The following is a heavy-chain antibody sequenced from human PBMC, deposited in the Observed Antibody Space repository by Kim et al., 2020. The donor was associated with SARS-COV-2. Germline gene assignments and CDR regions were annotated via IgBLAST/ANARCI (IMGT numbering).Heavy chain of an antibody. D-gene: IGHD6-13*01. Sequence: SETLSLTCTVSGGSISSSSYYWGWIRQPPGKGLEWIGSIYYSGSTYYNPSLKSRVTISVDTSKNQFSLKLSSVTAADTAVYYCARDRSSSSWYRGGGFDPWGQGTLVTVSS. V-gene: IGHV4-39*07. CDR1: GGSISSSSYY. J-gene: IGHJ5*02. CDR3: ARDRSSSSWYRGGGFDP. CDR2: IYYSGST.